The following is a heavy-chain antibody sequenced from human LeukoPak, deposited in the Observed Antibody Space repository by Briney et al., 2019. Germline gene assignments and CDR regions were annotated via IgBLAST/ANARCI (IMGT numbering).Heavy chain of an antibody. V-gene: IGHV4-39*07. J-gene: IGHJ6*03. CDR3: ARDDRYSYYMDV. CDR1: GGSMISHSYY. Sequence: SETLSLTCTISGGSMISHSYYWAWIRQPPGKGLEWIGTVYYSGSSYYNLSLRSRLTISVDTSKNQVSLKLNSVTAADTAVYYCARDDRYSYYMDVWGKGTTVTVSS. CDR2: VYYSGSS.